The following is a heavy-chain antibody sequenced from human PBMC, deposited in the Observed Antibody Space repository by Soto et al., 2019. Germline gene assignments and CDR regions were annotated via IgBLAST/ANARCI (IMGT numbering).Heavy chain of an antibody. V-gene: IGHV3-23*01. CDR3: AKDVTSFNGVWDPFDM. J-gene: IGHJ3*02. CDR1: GFTFSDYA. Sequence: EVQLLESGGGVVQPGGSLSLSCAASGFTFSDYAMSWVRQTPGKGLQWVSGVGGSDDGKHYADSVRGRFIVSRDNSKNTLDLQMNTLRADDTAIYYCAKDVTSFNGVWDPFDMWGQGTEVTVSS. CDR2: VGGSDDGK. D-gene: IGHD2-8*01.